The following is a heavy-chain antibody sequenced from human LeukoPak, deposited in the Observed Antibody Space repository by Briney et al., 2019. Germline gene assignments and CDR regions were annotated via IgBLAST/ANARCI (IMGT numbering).Heavy chain of an antibody. Sequence: GGSLRLSCAASGFAFSTFAMGWVRQSPGKGPEWLSTINGGGNTTFYADSVKGRFTISRDNSKNTLYLHMDSLRPDDTAIYYCTKELHVAVAVADYYYFYMDVWGRGTAVTVSS. J-gene: IGHJ6*03. V-gene: IGHV3-23*01. CDR2: INGGGNTT. CDR3: TKELHVAVAVADYYYFYMDV. CDR1: GFAFSTFA. D-gene: IGHD6-19*01.